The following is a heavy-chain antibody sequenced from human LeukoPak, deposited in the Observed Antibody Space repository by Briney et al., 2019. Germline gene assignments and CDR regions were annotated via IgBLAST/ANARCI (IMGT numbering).Heavy chain of an antibody. J-gene: IGHJ4*02. CDR2: ISSNGGSR. Sequence: GGSLRLSCSASGFTFSSYGMHWVRQAPGKGLEYVSGISSNGGSRYYADAVKGRFTISRDNSENTLSLQMSSLRPEDTAVYYCVKGGYSYGFLDYWGQGTLVTVSS. V-gene: IGHV3-64D*09. CDR1: GFTFSSYG. D-gene: IGHD5-18*01. CDR3: VKGGYSYGFLDY.